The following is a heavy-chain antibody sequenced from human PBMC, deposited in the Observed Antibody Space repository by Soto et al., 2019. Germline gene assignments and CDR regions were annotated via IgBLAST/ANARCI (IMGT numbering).Heavy chain of an antibody. D-gene: IGHD5-18*01. Sequence: QVQLVESGGGVVQPGRSLRLSCAASGFTFSSYAMHWVRQAPGKGLEWVAVISYDGSNKYYADSVKGRFTISRDNSKNPLYLQMNSLRAEDTAVYYCASPPRGTAMVKYYYYYGMDVWGQGTTVTVSS. CDR1: GFTFSSYA. CDR2: ISYDGSNK. J-gene: IGHJ6*02. CDR3: ASPPRGTAMVKYYYYYGMDV. V-gene: IGHV3-30-3*01.